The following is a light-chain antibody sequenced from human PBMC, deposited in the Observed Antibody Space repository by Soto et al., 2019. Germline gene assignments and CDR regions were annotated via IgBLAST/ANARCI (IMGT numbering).Light chain of an antibody. CDR3: QQSYSTPWT. V-gene: IGKV1-39*01. CDR2: AAS. Sequence: DIQMTQSPSSLSASVGDRVTITCRASQSISSYLNWYQQKPGKAPKLLIYAASSLQSGVPSRFSGGGSGEVFPLTSSRLQAEDFATYYCQQSYSTPWTFGQGTKVEIK. CDR1: QSISSY. J-gene: IGKJ1*01.